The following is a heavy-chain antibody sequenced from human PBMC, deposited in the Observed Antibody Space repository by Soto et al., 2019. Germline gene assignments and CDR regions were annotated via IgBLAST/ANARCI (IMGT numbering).Heavy chain of an antibody. D-gene: IGHD3-3*01. V-gene: IGHV1-2*04. J-gene: IGHJ6*03. CDR2: INPNSGGT. Sequence: ASVKVSCKASGYTFTGYYMHWVRQAPGQGLEWMGWINPNSGGTNYAQKFQGWVTMTRDTSISTAYMELSRLRSDDTAVYYRARGYGDYDFWSGYFSHYYYYMDVWGKGTTVTVSS. CDR1: GYTFTGYY. CDR3: ARGYGDYDFWSGYFSHYYYYMDV.